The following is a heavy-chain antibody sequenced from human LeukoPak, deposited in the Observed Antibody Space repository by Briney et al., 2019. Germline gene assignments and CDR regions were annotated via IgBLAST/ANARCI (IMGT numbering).Heavy chain of an antibody. CDR3: ARAHPSGWFGELVINWFDP. Sequence: ASVKVSCKASGGTFSSYAISWVRQAPGQGLEWMGGIIPIFGTANYAQKFQGRVTITADESTSTAYMELGSLRSEDTAVYYCARAHPSGWFGELVINWFDPWGQGTLVTVSS. V-gene: IGHV1-69*01. J-gene: IGHJ5*02. CDR2: IIPIFGTA. D-gene: IGHD3-10*01. CDR1: GGTFSSYA.